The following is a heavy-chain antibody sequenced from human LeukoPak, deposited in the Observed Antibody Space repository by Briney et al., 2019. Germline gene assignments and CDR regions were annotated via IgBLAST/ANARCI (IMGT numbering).Heavy chain of an antibody. V-gene: IGHV3-23*01. CDR1: GFTFSSYA. CDR2: ISGSGGST. D-gene: IGHD3-9*01. J-gene: IGHJ4*02. CDR3: ARDIQVGDILTGDGDTAGY. Sequence: PGGSLRLSCAASGFTFSSYAMSWVRQAPGKGLEWVSAISGSGGSTYYADSVKGRFTISRDNSKNTLYLQMNSLRAEDTAVYYCARDIQVGDILTGDGDTAGYWGQGTLVTVSS.